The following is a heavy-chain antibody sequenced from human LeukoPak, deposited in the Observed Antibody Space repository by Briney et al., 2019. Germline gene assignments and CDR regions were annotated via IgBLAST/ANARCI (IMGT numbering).Heavy chain of an antibody. CDR1: EFTFSTYS. V-gene: IGHV3-21*01. Sequence: GGSLRLSCAASEFTFSTYSMNWVRQAPGKGLEWVSSIDSSGSYIYYADSVKGRFTISRDNAKNSLYLQMNSLRAEDTAVYYCAKMRAYSSSWFDYWGQGTLVTVSS. J-gene: IGHJ4*02. CDR2: IDSSGSYI. D-gene: IGHD6-13*01. CDR3: AKMRAYSSSWFDY.